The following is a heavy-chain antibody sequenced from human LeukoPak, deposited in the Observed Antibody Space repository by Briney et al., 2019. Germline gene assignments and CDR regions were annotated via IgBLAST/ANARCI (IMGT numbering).Heavy chain of an antibody. CDR2: IYTSGST. V-gene: IGHV4-61*02. CDR3: ARVPGWAMVGYMDV. CDR1: GGSISSGSYY. J-gene: IGHJ6*03. D-gene: IGHD5-18*01. Sequence: PSETLSLTCTVSGGSISSGSYYWSWIRQPAGKGLEWIGRIYTSGSTNYNPSLKSRVTISVDTSKNQFSLKLSSVTAADTAVYYCARVPGWAMVGYMDVWGKGTTVTVSS.